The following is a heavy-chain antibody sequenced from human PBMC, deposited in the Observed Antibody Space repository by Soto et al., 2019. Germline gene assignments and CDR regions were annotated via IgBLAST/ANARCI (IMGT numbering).Heavy chain of an antibody. V-gene: IGHV1-2*04. J-gene: IGHJ6*02. CDR1: GYTFTGYY. CDR3: ATIAGRPENYYYGMDV. CDR2: INPNSGGT. D-gene: IGHD6-6*01. Sequence: ASVKVSCKASGYTFTGYYMHWVRQAPGQGLEWMGWINPNSGGTNYAQKFQGWVTMTRDTSISTAYMELSRLRSDDTAVYYCATIAGRPENYYYGMDVWGQGTTVTVSS.